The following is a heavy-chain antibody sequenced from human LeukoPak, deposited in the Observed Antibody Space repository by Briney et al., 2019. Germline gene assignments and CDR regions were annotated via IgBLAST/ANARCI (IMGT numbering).Heavy chain of an antibody. CDR1: GFTFSSYG. Sequence: GGSLRLSCAASGFTFSSYGMTWVRQAPGKGLEWVSYISSSSSTIYYADSVKGRFTISRDNSKNTLYLQMNSLRAEDTAVYYCAKVKMATILAQFDYWGQGTLVTVSS. J-gene: IGHJ4*02. CDR3: AKVKMATILAQFDY. V-gene: IGHV3-48*01. CDR2: ISSSSSTI. D-gene: IGHD5-24*01.